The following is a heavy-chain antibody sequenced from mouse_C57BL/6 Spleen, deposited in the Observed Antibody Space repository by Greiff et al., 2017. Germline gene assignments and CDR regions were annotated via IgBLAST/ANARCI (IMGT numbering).Heavy chain of an antibody. J-gene: IGHJ2*01. Sequence: QVQLTLSGPVLVTPGASVKISCKASGYAFSSSWMNWVKQRPGKGLEWIGRIYPGDGDTNYNGKFKGKATLTADKSSSTAYMQLSSLTSENSAVYFCARRSGTGDFDYWCQGTNLTVSS. CDR2: IYPGDGDT. V-gene: IGHV1-82*01. CDR1: GYAFSSSW. CDR3: ARRSGTGDFDY. D-gene: IGHD4-1*01.